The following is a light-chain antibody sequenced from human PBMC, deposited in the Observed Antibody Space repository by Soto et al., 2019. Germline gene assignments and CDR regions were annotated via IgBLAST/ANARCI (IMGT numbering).Light chain of an antibody. Sequence: EIVMTQSPATLSVSPGERATLSCRASQSFSSNLAWYQQKAGQAPRLLMYGASSRATGIPDRFSGSGSGTDFTLTISSLEPEDFAVYYCQQRSDWITFGQGTRLEIK. CDR1: QSFSSN. J-gene: IGKJ5*01. CDR3: QQRSDWIT. V-gene: IGKV3-11*01. CDR2: GAS.